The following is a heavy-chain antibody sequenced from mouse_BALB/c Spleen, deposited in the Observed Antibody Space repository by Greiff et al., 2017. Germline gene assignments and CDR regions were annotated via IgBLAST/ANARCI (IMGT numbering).Heavy chain of an antibody. CDR2: ISDGGSYT. Sequence: EVKLMESGGGLVKPGGSLKLSCAASGFTFSDYYMYWVRQTPEKRLEWVATISDGGSYTYYPDSVKGRFTISRDNAKNNLYLQMSSLKSEDTAMYYCAREGYGNYGYYYAMDYWGQGTSVTVSS. CDR1: GFTFSDYY. V-gene: IGHV5-4*02. CDR3: AREGYGNYGYYYAMDY. D-gene: IGHD2-1*01. J-gene: IGHJ4*01.